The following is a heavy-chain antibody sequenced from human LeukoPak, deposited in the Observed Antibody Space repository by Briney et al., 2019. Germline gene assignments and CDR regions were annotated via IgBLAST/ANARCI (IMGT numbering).Heavy chain of an antibody. Sequence: ASVKVSCKASGYTFTSYGISWMRQAPGQGLEWMGWISAYNGNTNYAQKLQGRVTMTTDTSTSTAYIELRSLRSDDTAVYYCASLANDPRSPLYFQHWGQGTLVTVSS. D-gene: IGHD4-17*01. V-gene: IGHV1-18*01. CDR2: ISAYNGNT. J-gene: IGHJ1*01. CDR1: GYTFTSYG. CDR3: ASLANDPRSPLYFQH.